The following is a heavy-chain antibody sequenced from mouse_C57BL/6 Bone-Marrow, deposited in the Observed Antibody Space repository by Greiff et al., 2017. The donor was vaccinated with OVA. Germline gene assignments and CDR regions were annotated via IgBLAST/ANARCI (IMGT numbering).Heavy chain of an antibody. CDR3: AIYGSSYLAWFAY. Sequence: QVQLKQSGAELAKPGASVKLSCKASGYTFTSYWMHWVKQRPGQGLEWIGYINPSSGYTKYNQKFKDKATLTADKSSSTAYMQLSSLTYEDSAVYYCAIYGSSYLAWFAYWGQGTLVTVSA. D-gene: IGHD1-1*01. J-gene: IGHJ3*01. V-gene: IGHV1-7*01. CDR1: GYTFTSYW. CDR2: INPSSGYT.